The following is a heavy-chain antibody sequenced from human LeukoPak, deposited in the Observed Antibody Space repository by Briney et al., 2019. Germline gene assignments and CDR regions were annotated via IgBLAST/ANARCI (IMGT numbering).Heavy chain of an antibody. CDR2: MNPDRGNT. J-gene: IGHJ4*02. CDR3: ARGGVRGYKYGLDYFNY. V-gene: IGHV1-8*03. D-gene: IGHD3-16*01. Sequence: ASVTVSCKASGYTFSTYDINWVRQAPGQGLEWMGWMNPDRGNTGYAQKFQGRVTITRNTSISTVYMELSSLRSEDTAAYYCARGGVRGYKYGLDYFNYWGQGTLVTVSS. CDR1: GYTFSTYD.